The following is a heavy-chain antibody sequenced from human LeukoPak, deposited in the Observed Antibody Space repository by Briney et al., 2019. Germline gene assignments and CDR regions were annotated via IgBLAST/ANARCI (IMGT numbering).Heavy chain of an antibody. D-gene: IGHD6-19*01. CDR2: ISSSSSYI. Sequence: GGSLRLSCAASGFTFSSYSMNWVRQAPGKGLEWVSSISSSSSYIYYADSVKGRFTISRDNAKNSLYLQMNSLRAEDTAVYYCARDVGHGIAVAGGRSAWGQGTLVTVSS. J-gene: IGHJ5*02. V-gene: IGHV3-21*01. CDR3: ARDVGHGIAVAGGRSA. CDR1: GFTFSSYS.